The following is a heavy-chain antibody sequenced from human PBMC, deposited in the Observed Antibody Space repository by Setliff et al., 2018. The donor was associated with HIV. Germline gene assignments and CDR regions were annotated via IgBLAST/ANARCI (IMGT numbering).Heavy chain of an antibody. CDR2: MHASGST. CDR1: GGSISSGNHY. J-gene: IGHJ6*02. CDR3: AREIPFRGNANMWDYYAMDV. V-gene: IGHV4-61*09. Sequence: SETLSLTCTVSGGSISSGNHYWAWIRQPAGTRLEWIGHMHASGSTYYNPSLNSRASISVDTSNSQVSLRLTAVTAADTAVYYCAREIPFRGNANMWDYYAMDVWGQGITGTVSS. D-gene: IGHD3-16*01.